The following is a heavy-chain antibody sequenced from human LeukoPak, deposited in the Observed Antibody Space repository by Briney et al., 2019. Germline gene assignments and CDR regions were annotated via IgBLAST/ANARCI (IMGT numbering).Heavy chain of an antibody. D-gene: IGHD6-19*01. CDR2: IYCSGST. V-gene: IGHV4-39*01. Sequence: KTSETLSLTCTVSGGSISSSSYYWGWIRQPPGKGLEWIGSIYCSGSTYYNPSLKSRVTISVDTSKNQFSLKLSSVTAADTAVYYCARQLYSSGWYVDYWGQGTLVTVSS. CDR3: ARQLYSSGWYVDY. CDR1: GGSISSSSYY. J-gene: IGHJ4*02.